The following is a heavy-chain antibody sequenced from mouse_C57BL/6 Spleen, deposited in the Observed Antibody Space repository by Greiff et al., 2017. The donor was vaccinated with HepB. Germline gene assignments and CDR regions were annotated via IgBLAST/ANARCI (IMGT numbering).Heavy chain of an antibody. D-gene: IGHD2-5*01. V-gene: IGHV3-6*01. CDR3: ARGPYYSNYEGFAY. Sequence: EVQLQESGPGLVKPSPSLSLTCSVTGYSITSGYYWNWIRQFPGNKLEWMGYISYDGSNNYNPSLKNRISITRDTSKNQFFLKLNSVTTEDTATYYCARGPYYSNYEGFAYWGQGTLVTVSA. CDR2: ISYDGSN. CDR1: GYSITSGYY. J-gene: IGHJ3*01.